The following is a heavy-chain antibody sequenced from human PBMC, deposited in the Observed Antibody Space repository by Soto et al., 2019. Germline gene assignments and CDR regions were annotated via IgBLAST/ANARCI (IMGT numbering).Heavy chain of an antibody. CDR2: IYYSGST. J-gene: IGHJ4*02. D-gene: IGHD1-20*01. Sequence: PSETLSLTCTVSGGSISSYYWNWIRQPPGKGLEWIGYIYYSGSTNYNPSLKSRVTISVDTSKNQFSLKLSSVTAADTAVYYCARFNNWNDNFDYWGQGTLVTVSS. V-gene: IGHV4-59*01. CDR1: GGSISSYY. CDR3: ARFNNWNDNFDY.